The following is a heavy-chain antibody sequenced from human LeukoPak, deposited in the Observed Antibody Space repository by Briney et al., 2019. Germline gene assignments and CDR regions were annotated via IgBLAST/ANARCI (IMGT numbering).Heavy chain of an antibody. CDR2: IWYDGSNK. CDR1: GFTFSSYG. CDR3: AREPNVVVAATSPGDY. D-gene: IGHD2-15*01. J-gene: IGHJ4*02. V-gene: IGHV3-33*01. Sequence: PGRSLRLSCAASGFTFSSYGMHWVRQAPGKGLEWVAVIWYDGSNKYYADSVKGRFTISRDNSKNTLYLQMNSLRAEDTAVYYCAREPNVVVAATSPGDYWGQGTLVTVSS.